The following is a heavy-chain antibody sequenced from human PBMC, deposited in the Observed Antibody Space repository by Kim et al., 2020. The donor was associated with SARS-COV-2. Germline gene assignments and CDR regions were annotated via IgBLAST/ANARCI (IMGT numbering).Heavy chain of an antibody. J-gene: IGHJ5*02. D-gene: IGHD3-10*01. V-gene: IGHV1-69*13. CDR2: IIPIFGTA. CDR3: AREFITMLRGVDLPPDWFDP. CDR1: GGTFSSYA. Sequence: SVKVSCKASGGTFSSYAISWVRQAPGQGLEWMGGIIPIFGTANYAQKFQGRVTITADESTSTAYMELSSLRSEDTAVYYCAREFITMLRGVDLPPDWFDPWGQGTLVTVSS.